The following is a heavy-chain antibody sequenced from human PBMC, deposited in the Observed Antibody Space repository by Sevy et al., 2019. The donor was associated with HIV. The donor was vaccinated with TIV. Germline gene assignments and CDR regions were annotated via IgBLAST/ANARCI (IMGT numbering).Heavy chain of an antibody. J-gene: IGHJ4*02. D-gene: IGHD1-7*01. V-gene: IGHV3-9*01. CDR3: AKDMSRGGTGTGLDD. Sequence: SLRLSCAASGFTFDTYAMHWVRQAPGKGLEWVSGINWIGAATGYADSVRGRFTISRDNAKKSLFLHMNSLRPEDTAIYYCAKDMSRGGTGTGLDDWGQGTLVTVSS. CDR1: GFTFDTYA. CDR2: INWIGAAT.